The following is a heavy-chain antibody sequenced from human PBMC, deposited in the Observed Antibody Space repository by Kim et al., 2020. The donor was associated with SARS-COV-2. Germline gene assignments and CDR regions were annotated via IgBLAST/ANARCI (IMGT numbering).Heavy chain of an antibody. D-gene: IGHD3-22*01. Sequence: GGSLRLSCVASGFTFRKAWKSWVRQAPGKGLEWVGRIKSKTDGETTDYAAPVKGRFTMSRDDSRNTLYLQMNSLKTEDTALYYCTTDDYYDSGAYSCAFHIWGQGTMVTVSS. V-gene: IGHV3-15*01. CDR3: TTDDYYDSGAYSCAFHI. J-gene: IGHJ3*02. CDR2: IKSKTDGETT. CDR1: GFTFRKAW.